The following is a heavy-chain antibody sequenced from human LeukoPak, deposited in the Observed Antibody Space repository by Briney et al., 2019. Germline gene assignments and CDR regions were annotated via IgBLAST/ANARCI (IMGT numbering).Heavy chain of an antibody. CDR3: ARGSASSWPTGDWFDP. CDR2: MNPNSGNT. CDR1: GYTFTSYD. Sequence: ASVKVSCKASGYTFTSYDINWVRQATGQGLEWMGWMNPNSGNTGYAQKFQGRVTMTRNNSISTAYMELNSLRSEDTAVYYCARGSASSWPTGDWFDPWGQGTLVTVSS. V-gene: IGHV1-8*01. D-gene: IGHD6-13*01. J-gene: IGHJ5*02.